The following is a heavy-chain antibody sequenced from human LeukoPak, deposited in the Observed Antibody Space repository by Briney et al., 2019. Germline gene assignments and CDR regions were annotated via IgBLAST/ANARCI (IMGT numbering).Heavy chain of an antibody. CDR3: AARTSIVVVPALKNTKGKDYYYYGMDV. CDR2: IIPIFGTA. Sequence: ASVTVSCKASGGTFSSYAISWVRQAPGQGLEWMGGIIPIFGTADYAQKFQGRVTITADESTSTAYMELSSLRSEDTAVYYCAARTSIVVVPALKNTKGKDYYYYGMDVWGKGTTVTVSS. D-gene: IGHD2-2*01. J-gene: IGHJ6*04. CDR1: GGTFSSYA. V-gene: IGHV1-69*13.